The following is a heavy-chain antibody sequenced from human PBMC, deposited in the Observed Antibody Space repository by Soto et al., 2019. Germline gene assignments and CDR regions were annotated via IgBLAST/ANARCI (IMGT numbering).Heavy chain of an antibody. CDR1: GGSISSGGSY. CDR3: ARVQGVSGYYPGQNWFDP. D-gene: IGHD3-22*01. Sequence: QVQLQESGPGLMKPSQTLSLTCTVSGGSISSGGSYWSWIRQHQGKGLEWIGYIYYIGSTYYNPSLKSRVTISVDTSKNQFSLKLSSVTAADTAVYYCARVQGVSGYYPGQNWFDPWGQGTLVTVSS. CDR2: IYYIGST. V-gene: IGHV4-31*03. J-gene: IGHJ5*02.